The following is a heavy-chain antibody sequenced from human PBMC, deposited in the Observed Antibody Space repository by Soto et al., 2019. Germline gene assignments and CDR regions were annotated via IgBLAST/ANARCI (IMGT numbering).Heavy chain of an antibody. D-gene: IGHD3-22*01. CDR1: GFPFTSHE. CDR2: ISNEHTI. V-gene: IGHV3-48*03. Sequence: EEQLVESGGGSVQPGGSLRLSCAASGFPFTSHEMNWVRQAPGKGLQWLSYISNEHTIFYTDSVKGRFTISRDNAKNSLYLQMNSLRADDTAVYYCVRSGPMRSSPMRVEPYFDLWGQATLVTVSS. CDR3: VRSGPMRSSPMRVEPYFDL. J-gene: IGHJ4*02.